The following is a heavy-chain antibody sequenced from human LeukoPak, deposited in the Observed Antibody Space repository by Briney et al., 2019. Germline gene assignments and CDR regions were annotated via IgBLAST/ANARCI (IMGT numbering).Heavy chain of an antibody. CDR1: GFIYGNYW. V-gene: IGHV3-7*03. D-gene: IGHD7-27*01. CDR3: AAWGSGNY. CDR2: INGDGSEK. J-gene: IGHJ4*02. Sequence: GGSLRLSCRGSGFIYGNYWMNWIRQAPGKGLEWVAKINGDGSEKDYVDSVKGRFTISRDNAEKLVHLQMNSLGDEDTAVYYCAAWGSGNYWGQGTLVTVSS.